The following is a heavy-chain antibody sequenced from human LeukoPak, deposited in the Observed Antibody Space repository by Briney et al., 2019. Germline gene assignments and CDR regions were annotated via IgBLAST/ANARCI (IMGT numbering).Heavy chain of an antibody. Sequence: GGCLRLSCAASGFTFSSSAMTWVRQTPGKGLDWVSSISSASTTYYADSVKGRFTISRDNSKNILYLQMNSLRAEDTAVYHCVKERISEDGLDYWGQGTLVTVSS. CDR2: ISSASTT. CDR1: GFTFSSSA. CDR3: VKERISEDGLDY. J-gene: IGHJ4*01. D-gene: IGHD2/OR15-2a*01. V-gene: IGHV3-23*01.